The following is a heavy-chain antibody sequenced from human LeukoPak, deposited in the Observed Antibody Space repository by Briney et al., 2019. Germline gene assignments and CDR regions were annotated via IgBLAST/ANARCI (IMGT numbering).Heavy chain of an antibody. CDR2: ISGSGGST. CDR3: AKDDGTYYDYVWGSYRYFDY. CDR1: GFTFSSYG. V-gene: IGHV3-23*01. J-gene: IGHJ4*02. Sequence: GGSLRLSCAASGFTFSSYGMSWVRQAPGKGLEWVSAISGSGGSTYYADSVKGRFTISRDNSKNTLYLQMNSLRAEDTAVYYCAKDDGTYYDYVWGSYRYFDYWGQGTLVTVSS. D-gene: IGHD3-16*02.